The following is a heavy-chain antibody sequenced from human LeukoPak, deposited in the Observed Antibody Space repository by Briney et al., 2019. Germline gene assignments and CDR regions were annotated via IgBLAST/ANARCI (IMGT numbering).Heavy chain of an antibody. V-gene: IGHV3-21*01. CDR2: ISSSSSYI. CDR3: ARDVAFSAFDI. CDR1: GFTFSSYS. Sequence: GGSLRLSCAASGFTFSSYSMNWVRQAPGKGLEWVSSISSSSSYIYYADSVKGRFTISRDNAKSSLYLQMNSLRAEDTAVYYCARDVAFSAFDIWGQGTMVTVSS. D-gene: IGHD5-12*01. J-gene: IGHJ3*02.